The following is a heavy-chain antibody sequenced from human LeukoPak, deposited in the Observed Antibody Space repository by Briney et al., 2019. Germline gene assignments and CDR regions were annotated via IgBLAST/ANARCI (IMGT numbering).Heavy chain of an antibody. Sequence: ASVKVSCKVSGYTFTGYYMHWVRQAPGQGLEWMGWINPNSGGTNYAQKFQGRVTMTRDTSISTAYMELSRLRSDDTAVYYCARVPAAIYNWFDPWGQGTLVTVSS. D-gene: IGHD2-2*01. V-gene: IGHV1-2*02. J-gene: IGHJ5*02. CDR1: GYTFTGYY. CDR2: INPNSGGT. CDR3: ARVPAAIYNWFDP.